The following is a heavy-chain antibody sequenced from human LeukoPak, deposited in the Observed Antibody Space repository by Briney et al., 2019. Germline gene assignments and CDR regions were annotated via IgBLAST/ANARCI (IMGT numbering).Heavy chain of an antibody. D-gene: IGHD3-10*01. CDR2: TSHSGST. Sequence: PSETLSLTCAVYGGSFSGYYWSWIRQPPGQGLEWIGETSHSGSTYYNPSLKSRVTISVDTSKNQFSLKLSSVTAADTAVYYCASRSSGGYYGSGSRNYYMDVWGKGTTVTVSS. CDR3: ASRSSGGYYGSGSRNYYMDV. J-gene: IGHJ6*03. CDR1: GGSFSGYY. V-gene: IGHV4-34*01.